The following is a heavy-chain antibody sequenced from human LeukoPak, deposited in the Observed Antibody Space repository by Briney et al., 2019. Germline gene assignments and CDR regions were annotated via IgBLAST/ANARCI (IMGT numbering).Heavy chain of an antibody. Sequence: PGGSLRLSCAASGYTFSTYGMHWVRQAPGKGLEWVAVIWYGGSNTYYADSVKGRFTISRDNSKNTLYLQMNSLRAEDTAVYYCAKGIAAAGPFFDYWGQGTLVTVSS. CDR1: GYTFSTYG. CDR2: IWYGGSNT. J-gene: IGHJ4*02. CDR3: AKGIAAAGPFFDY. V-gene: IGHV3-33*06. D-gene: IGHD6-13*01.